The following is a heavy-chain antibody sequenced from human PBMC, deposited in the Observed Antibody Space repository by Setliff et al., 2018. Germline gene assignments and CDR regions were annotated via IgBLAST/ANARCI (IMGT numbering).Heavy chain of an antibody. CDR1: GGSISNYY. Sequence: SETLSLTCRVSGGSISNYYWSWIRQSPGKGLEWIGYIYNGGSTAYDPSVKSRVTISLDTSKNQVSLRLTSVTAADTALYYCARFVGGGAAAGRDKGLGGDYFDYWGQGTLVT. CDR2: IYNGGST. CDR3: ARFVGGGAAAGRDKGLGGDYFDY. V-gene: IGHV4-59*01. J-gene: IGHJ4*02. D-gene: IGHD6-13*01.